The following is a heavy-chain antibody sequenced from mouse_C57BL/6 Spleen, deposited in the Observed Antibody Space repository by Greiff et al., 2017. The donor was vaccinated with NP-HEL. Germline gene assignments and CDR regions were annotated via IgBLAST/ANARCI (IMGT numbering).Heavy chain of an antibody. J-gene: IGHJ3*01. CDR3: ANYGRRGAWFAY. CDR1: GYSFTDYN. Sequence: VQLQQSGPELVKPGASVKISCKASGYSFTDYNMNWVKQSNGKSLEWIGVINPNYGTTSYNQKFKGKATLTVAQSSSTAYMQLNRLTSEDSAVYYCANYGRRGAWFAYWGQGTLVTVSA. V-gene: IGHV1-39*01. CDR2: INPNYGTT. D-gene: IGHD1-1*02.